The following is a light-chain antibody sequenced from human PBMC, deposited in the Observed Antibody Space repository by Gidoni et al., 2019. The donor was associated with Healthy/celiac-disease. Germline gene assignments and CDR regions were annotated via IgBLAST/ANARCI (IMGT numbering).Light chain of an antibody. V-gene: IGLV2-8*01. CDR1: SSDVGGYHY. Sequence: QSALTQPPSASGSPGQSVTISCTGTSSDVGGYHYVSWYQQHPGKAPNLMIFDVSKRPSGVPDRFSGSKSGNTASLTVSGLQAEDEADYYCSSYAGSNTHVVFGGGTKLTVL. J-gene: IGLJ2*01. CDR3: SSYAGSNTHVV. CDR2: DVS.